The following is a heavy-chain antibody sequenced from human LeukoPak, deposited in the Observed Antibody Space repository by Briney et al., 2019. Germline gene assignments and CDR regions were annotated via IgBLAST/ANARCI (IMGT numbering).Heavy chain of an antibody. CDR2: ISGSGGRT. D-gene: IGHD3-22*01. CDR3: AKGLDRSAYDHFDY. Sequence: GGSLRLPCAASGFTFSNYAMNWVRQAPGKGLEWVSAISGSGGRTYSADSVKGRFTISRDNSKNTLYLQMNSLRAEDTAVYYCAKGLDRSAYDHFDYWGQGTLVTVSS. J-gene: IGHJ4*02. CDR1: GFTFSNYA. V-gene: IGHV3-23*01.